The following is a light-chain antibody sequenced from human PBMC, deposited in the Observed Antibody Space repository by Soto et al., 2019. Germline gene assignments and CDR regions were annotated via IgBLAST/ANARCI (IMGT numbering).Light chain of an antibody. CDR3: QHYNSYSEA. CDR1: QSLNRD. V-gene: IGKV3-15*01. Sequence: IVMTQSPATLSMSPGERATLSCRASQSLNRDLAWYQQKPGQSPRLLIFGASIRATGIPARFSGSGSGTEFTLTISSLQPDDFATYYCQHYNSYSEAFGQGTKVDIK. J-gene: IGKJ1*01. CDR2: GAS.